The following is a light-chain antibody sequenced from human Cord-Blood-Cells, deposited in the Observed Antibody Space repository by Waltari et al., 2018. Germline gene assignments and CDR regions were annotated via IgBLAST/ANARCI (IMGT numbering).Light chain of an antibody. V-gene: IGKV3-20*01. CDR2: GAS. Sequence: EIVLTQSPGTLSLSPGERATLSCRASQSVSSSYLAGYQQKPGQAPRLLIYGASSRATGLPDRFSGSGSGTDFTLTISRLEPEDFAVYYCQQYGSSPPSITFGQGTRLEIK. CDR1: QSVSSSY. CDR3: QQYGSSPPSIT. J-gene: IGKJ5*01.